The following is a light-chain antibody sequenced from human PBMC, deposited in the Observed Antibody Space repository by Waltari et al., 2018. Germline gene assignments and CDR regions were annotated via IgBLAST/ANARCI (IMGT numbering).Light chain of an antibody. CDR3: ASWDDSLDGVI. CDR2: AND. Sequence: QSVLTQPPSASGTPGQRVTISCSGGSSNIGRNHVNWYQQLTRTAPKLLIFANDQRPPGVPDRLSGSKSGSSAFLAISGLQSADEASYYRASWDDSLDGVIFGGGTKLTVL. V-gene: IGLV1-44*01. CDR1: SSNIGRNH. J-gene: IGLJ2*01.